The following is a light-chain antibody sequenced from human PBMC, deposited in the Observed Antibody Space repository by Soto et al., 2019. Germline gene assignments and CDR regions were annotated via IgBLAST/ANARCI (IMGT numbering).Light chain of an antibody. Sequence: EIVLTQSPATLSLSPGERATLSCRASQSVSSYLAWYQQKPGQAPRLLIYDASNRASGISSRFRGSGSGTDFTLTISSLEPEDFAVYYCQHRSNWPPYTFGQGTKLEMK. CDR3: QHRSNWPPYT. V-gene: IGKV3-11*01. CDR1: QSVSSY. CDR2: DAS. J-gene: IGKJ2*01.